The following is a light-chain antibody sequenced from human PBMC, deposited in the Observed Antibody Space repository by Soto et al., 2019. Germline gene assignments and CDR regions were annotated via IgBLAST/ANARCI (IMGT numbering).Light chain of an antibody. CDR1: SSNIGSNF. CDR3: ASWDDSLSGWL. J-gene: IGLJ3*02. CDR2: RNN. V-gene: IGLV1-47*01. Sequence: QPVLTQPPSASGTPGQRVIISCSGSSSNIGSNFIYWYRHLPGTAPKLLIYRNNQRPSGVPDRFSGSKSGTSASLAISGLRSEDEADYYCASWDDSLSGWLFGGGTQLTVL.